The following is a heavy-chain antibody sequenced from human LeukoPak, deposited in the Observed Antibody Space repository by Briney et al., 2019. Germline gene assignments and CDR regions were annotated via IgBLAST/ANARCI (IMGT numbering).Heavy chain of an antibody. CDR2: IGQDGGEK. CDR1: GFTFSGYW. V-gene: IGHV3-7*03. CDR3: ARAWDI. Sequence: GGSLRLSCAASGFTFSGYWMSWARQAPGKGLEWVANIGQDGGEKYYVDSVKGRFTISRDNPKNSLYLQMSSLRAEDTAVYYCARAWDIWGQGTMVTVSS. J-gene: IGHJ3*02.